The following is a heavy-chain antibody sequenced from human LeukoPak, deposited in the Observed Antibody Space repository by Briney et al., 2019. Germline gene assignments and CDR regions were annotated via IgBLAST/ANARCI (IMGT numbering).Heavy chain of an antibody. CDR2: IKEDGTET. J-gene: IGHJ4*02. Sequence: WGSLRLSCAASGFMISSNWMSWVRLAPGKGLEWVANIKEDGTETYYVDSVKGRFTISRDNAKNSLYLQMDSLRVEDTAVYYCAKEGRSLQTYWGQGTLVTVSS. D-gene: IGHD5-24*01. CDR1: GFMISSNW. V-gene: IGHV3-7*03. CDR3: AKEGRSLQTY.